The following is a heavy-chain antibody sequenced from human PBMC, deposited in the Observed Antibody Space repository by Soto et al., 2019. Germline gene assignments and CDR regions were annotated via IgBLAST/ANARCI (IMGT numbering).Heavy chain of an antibody. J-gene: IGHJ6*02. D-gene: IGHD3-10*01. CDR2: VFSSGST. V-gene: IGHV4-4*07. CDR3: ARVPQRGHNIYSGIMDV. Sequence: SETLSLTCTLSGGSINTYYWNLIRQPAGKGLEWIGRVFSSGSTSHNPSLNGRVTMSVDMSKSQFSLRLSSVTAADTAVYYCARVPQRGHNIYSGIMDVWGRGSTVTVSS. CDR1: GGSINTYY.